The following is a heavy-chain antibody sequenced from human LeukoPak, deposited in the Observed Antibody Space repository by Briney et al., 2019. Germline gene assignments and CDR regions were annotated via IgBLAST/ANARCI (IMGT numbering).Heavy chain of an antibody. Sequence: SVKVSCKASGGTFSSYAISWVRQAPGQGLEWMGGIIPIFGTANYAQKFQGRVTITAVESTSTAYMELSSLRSEDTAVYYCAGHYGSGSYYNLYYFDYWGQGTLVTVSS. CDR1: GGTFSSYA. CDR2: IIPIFGTA. CDR3: AGHYGSGSYYNLYYFDY. D-gene: IGHD3-10*01. J-gene: IGHJ4*02. V-gene: IGHV1-69*13.